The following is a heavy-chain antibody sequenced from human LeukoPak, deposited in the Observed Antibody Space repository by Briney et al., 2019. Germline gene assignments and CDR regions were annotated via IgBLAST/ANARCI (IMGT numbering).Heavy chain of an antibody. CDR2: VSADNDNT. J-gene: IGHJ4*02. CDR3: ARKMSADN. V-gene: IGHV1-18*01. Sequence: ASVKVSCKASGYTFTSYGISWVRQAPGQGLEWMGRVSADNDNTNYAQRFQGRVTMTTDTSTSTAYMELRSLRSDDTAVYYCARKMSADNWGQGTLVTVSS. CDR1: GYTFTSYG. D-gene: IGHD3-3*01.